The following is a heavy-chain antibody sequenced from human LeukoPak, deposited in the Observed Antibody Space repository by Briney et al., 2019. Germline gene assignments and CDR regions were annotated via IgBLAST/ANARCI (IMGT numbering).Heavy chain of an antibody. CDR2: ISSSSSYI. Sequence: GGSLRLSCAASGFTFSSYSMNWVRQAPGKGLEWVSSISSSSSYIYYADSVKGRFTISRDNAKNSLYLQMNSLRAEDTAVYYCARIIRSGWYGRLGDAFDIWGQGTMVTVSS. J-gene: IGHJ3*02. CDR3: ARIIRSGWYGRLGDAFDI. V-gene: IGHV3-21*01. D-gene: IGHD6-19*01. CDR1: GFTFSSYS.